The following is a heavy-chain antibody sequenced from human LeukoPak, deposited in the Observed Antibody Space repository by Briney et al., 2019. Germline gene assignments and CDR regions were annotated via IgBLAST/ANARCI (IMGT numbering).Heavy chain of an antibody. D-gene: IGHD3-3*01. Sequence: GGSLRLSCAASGFAFDDYAMHWVRQAPGKGLEWVSGISWNSGSIGYADSVKGRFTISRDNAKNSLYLQMNSLRAEDTALYYCAKGDDFWSGYYMGIDYWGQGTLVTVSS. CDR3: AKGDDFWSGYYMGIDY. V-gene: IGHV3-9*01. CDR1: GFAFDDYA. CDR2: ISWNSGSI. J-gene: IGHJ4*02.